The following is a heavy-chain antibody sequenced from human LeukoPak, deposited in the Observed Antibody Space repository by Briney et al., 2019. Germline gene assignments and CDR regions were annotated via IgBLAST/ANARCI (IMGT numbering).Heavy chain of an antibody. CDR3: TTDCSSSKCYAAYWYYGMDV. Sequence: GGSLRLSCAASGFTFNKAWMSWVRKAPGKGLEWVGRIKSKTDGTTTDYAATVKGRFIISRDDSKNTLYLQMNSLKSEDTAVYYCTTDCSSSKCYAAYWYYGMDVWGQGTTVAVS. V-gene: IGHV3-15*01. J-gene: IGHJ6*02. CDR1: GFTFNKAW. CDR2: IKSKTDGTTT. D-gene: IGHD2-2*01.